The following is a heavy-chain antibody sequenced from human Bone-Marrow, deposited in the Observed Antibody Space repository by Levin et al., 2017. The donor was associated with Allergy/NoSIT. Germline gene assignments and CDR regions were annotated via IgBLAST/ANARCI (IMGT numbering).Heavy chain of an antibody. CDR2: IKSKTDGGTT. V-gene: IGHV3-15*01. D-gene: IGHD1-26*01. Sequence: LSLPCAASGFTFSNAWMSWVRQAPGKGLEWVGRIKSKTDGGTTDYAAPVKGRFTISRDDSKNTLYLQMNSLKTEDTAVYYCTTDRRSGSYYFDYWGQGTLVTVSS. J-gene: IGHJ4*02. CDR3: TTDRRSGSYYFDY. CDR1: GFTFSNAW.